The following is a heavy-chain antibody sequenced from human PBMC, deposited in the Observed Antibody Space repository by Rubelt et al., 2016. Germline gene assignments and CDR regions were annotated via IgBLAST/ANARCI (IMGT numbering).Heavy chain of an antibody. D-gene: IGHD5-24*01. Sequence: QVQLQESGPGLVKPSETLSLTCTVSGGAISSSSWWSLVRQPPGKGLEWIGEIYHSGSSIYNPSLKSRVTISVDQPKNQFSLERSSVSAADTAVYYCAREWAISGTGGYNYDYWGQGTLVTVSS. V-gene: IGHV4-4*02. CDR2: IYHSGSS. J-gene: IGHJ4*02. CDR1: GGAISSSSW. CDR3: AREWAISGTGGYNYDY.